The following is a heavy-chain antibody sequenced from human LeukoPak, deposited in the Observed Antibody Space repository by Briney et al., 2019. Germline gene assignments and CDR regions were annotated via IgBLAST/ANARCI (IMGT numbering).Heavy chain of an antibody. V-gene: IGHV3-7*04. D-gene: IGHD1-26*01. CDR1: GFTFEIYW. CDR2: IRKDGSEK. Sequence: TGGSLRLSCAASGFTFEIYWMSWVRQAPGKGLEWVANIRKDGSEKNYVDSVKGRFTIFRDNAKNSLYLQMNSLRADDTALYYCARHWEGVESDAFDIWGQGTMVTVSS. J-gene: IGHJ3*02. CDR3: ARHWEGVESDAFDI.